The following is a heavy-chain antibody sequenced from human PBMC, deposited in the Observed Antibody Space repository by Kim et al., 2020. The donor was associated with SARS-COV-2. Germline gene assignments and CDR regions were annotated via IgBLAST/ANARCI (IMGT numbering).Heavy chain of an antibody. CDR3: AREVRSSNSWGLFDF. J-gene: IGHJ4*02. V-gene: IGHV4-4*07. Sequence: SETLSLTCTVSNGSLTGYYWSWIRQPAGKGLELIGRIYSSGSTYYNPSLKGRVTMSLDSSKNQFSLRLNSLTAADTSVYYCAREVRSSNSWGLFDFWCQG. CDR1: NGSLTGYY. CDR2: IYSSGST. D-gene: IGHD6-13*01.